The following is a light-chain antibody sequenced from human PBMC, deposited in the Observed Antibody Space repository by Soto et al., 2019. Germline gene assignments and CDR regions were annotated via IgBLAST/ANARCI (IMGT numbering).Light chain of an antibody. J-gene: IGLJ1*01. CDR3: AAWDGSLSGHV. CDR2: EDN. CDR1: SSDVGSYNL. Sequence: QSVLTQPASVSGSPGQSIAISCTGTSSDVGSYNLVSWYQQYPDKAPKLMIYEDNKRPSGVSNRFSGSKSGNTASLTISGLQAEDEADYYCAAWDGSLSGHVFGTGTKLTVL. V-gene: IGLV2-23*01.